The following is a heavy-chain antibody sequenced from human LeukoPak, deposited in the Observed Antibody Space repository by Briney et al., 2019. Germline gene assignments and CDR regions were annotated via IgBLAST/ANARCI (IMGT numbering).Heavy chain of an antibody. J-gene: IGHJ4*01. V-gene: IGHV1-2*02. CDR2: INPNSGGT. Sequence: VASVKVSCKVSGYTFTGYYMHWVRQAPGQGLEWMGWINPNSGGTNYAQKFQGRVTMTRDTSISTAYMELSRLRSDDTAVYYCARAEDYDYVWGSPWWGQGTLVTVSS. D-gene: IGHD3-16*01. CDR1: GYTFTGYY. CDR3: ARAEDYDYVWGSPW.